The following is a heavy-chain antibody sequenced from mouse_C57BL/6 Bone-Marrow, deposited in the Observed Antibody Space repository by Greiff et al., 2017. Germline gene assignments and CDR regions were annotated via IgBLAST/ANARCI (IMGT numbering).Heavy chain of an antibody. J-gene: IGHJ4*01. V-gene: IGHV1-55*01. CDR3: AKYRSNYAMGY. D-gene: IGHD2-10*02. CDR2: IYPGSGST. Sequence: QVQLQQPGAELVKPGASVKMSCKASGYTFTSYWIPWVKQRPGQGLEWIGDIYPGSGSTNYNEKFKSKATLTVDTSSSTAYMQLSSLTSEDSAVYYCAKYRSNYAMGYWGQGTSVTVSS. CDR1: GYTFTSYW.